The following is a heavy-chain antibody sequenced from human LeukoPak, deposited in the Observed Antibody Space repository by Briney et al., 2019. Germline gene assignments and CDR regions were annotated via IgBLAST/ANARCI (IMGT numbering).Heavy chain of an antibody. D-gene: IGHD3-16*02. V-gene: IGHV3-30*02. CDR3: AKASVYVYYGMDV. J-gene: IGHJ6*02. CDR2: IWSGGTDK. Sequence: PGGSLRLSCAASGFTFSNYGMHWVRQAPGKGLEWVAVIWSGGTDKYYADSVKGRFTVSRDNSKNTLYLQMNSLRAEDTAVYYCAKASVYVYYGMDVWGQGTTVTVSS. CDR1: GFTFSNYG.